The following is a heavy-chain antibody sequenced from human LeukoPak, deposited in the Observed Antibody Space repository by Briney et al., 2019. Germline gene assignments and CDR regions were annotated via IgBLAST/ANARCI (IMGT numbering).Heavy chain of an antibody. D-gene: IGHD4-11*01. V-gene: IGHV1-18*01. Sequence: GASVKVSYKASGYTFTSYGISWARQAPGQGLEWMGWISAYNGNTNYAQKLQGRVTMTTDTSTSTAYMELRSLRSDDTAVYYCARDRSNLNAFDIWGQGTMVTVSS. CDR1: GYTFTSYG. CDR3: ARDRSNLNAFDI. CDR2: ISAYNGNT. J-gene: IGHJ3*02.